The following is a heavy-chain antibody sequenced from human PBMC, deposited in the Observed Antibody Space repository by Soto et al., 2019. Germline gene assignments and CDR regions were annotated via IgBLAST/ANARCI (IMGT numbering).Heavy chain of an antibody. Sequence: QVQLVQSGAEVRKPGASVKVSCKASGYTFTGHYIHWIRQAPGQGLEWVGWINPYSGVTNYAKKFQGRVTMSRDTSFITAYMQLCTLTSFDTSMYYCSSQILGTSMWYFDLWGRGTLVTVSS. D-gene: IGHD1-1*01. J-gene: IGHJ2*01. CDR3: SSQILGTSMWYFDL. CDR1: GYTFTGHY. V-gene: IGHV1-2*02. CDR2: INPYSGVT.